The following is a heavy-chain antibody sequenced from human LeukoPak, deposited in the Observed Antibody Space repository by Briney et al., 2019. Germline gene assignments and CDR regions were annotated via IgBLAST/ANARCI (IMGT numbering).Heavy chain of an antibody. CDR2: ISAYNGNT. V-gene: IGHV1-18*01. CDR1: GYTFTNCA. D-gene: IGHD3-10*01. J-gene: IGHJ6*03. CDR3: ARDHSTVRGYYGSGTFDTSYMDV. Sequence: ASVKVSCKASGYTFTNCAISWVRQAPGQGLEWMGWISAYNGNTNYAQKLQGRVTMTRDMSTRTAFMELSSLRSEDTAVYFCARDHSTVRGYYGSGTFDTSYMDVWGKGTTVTVSS.